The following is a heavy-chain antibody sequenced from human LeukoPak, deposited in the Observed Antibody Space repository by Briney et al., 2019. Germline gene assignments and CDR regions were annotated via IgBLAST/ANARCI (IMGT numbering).Heavy chain of an antibody. D-gene: IGHD1-26*01. Sequence: ASVKVSCKASGYTFNGYYIQWVRQAPGQGLEWMGRIIPILGIANYAQKFQGRVTITADKSTSTAYMELSSLRSEDTAVYYCATYSGSHRDYFDYWGQGTLVTVSS. CDR2: IIPILGIA. V-gene: IGHV1-69*02. CDR1: GYTFNGYY. J-gene: IGHJ4*02. CDR3: ATYSGSHRDYFDY.